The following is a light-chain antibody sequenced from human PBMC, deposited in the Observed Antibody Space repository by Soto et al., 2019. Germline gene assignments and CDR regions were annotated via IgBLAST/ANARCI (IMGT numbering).Light chain of an antibody. V-gene: IGKV3-20*01. J-gene: IGKJ2*01. CDR1: QSVSSTY. CDR3: QQYGSPPLYT. Sequence: EIVLTQSPGTLSLSPGERATLSCRASQSVSSTYLVWYQQKPGQAPRLIIYGAYSRATDIPDRFSGSGSGTDFTLTISRLEPEDFAVYYCQQYGSPPLYTFGQGTKLEIK. CDR2: GAY.